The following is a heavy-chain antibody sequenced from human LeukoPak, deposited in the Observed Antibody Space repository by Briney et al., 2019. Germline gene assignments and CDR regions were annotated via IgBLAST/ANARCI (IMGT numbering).Heavy chain of an antibody. CDR1: GFTFSNYW. V-gene: IGHV3-7*01. Sequence: GGSLRLSCAASGFTFSNYWMSWVRQAPGKGLEWVANIKQDGSEKYYVDSVKGRFTISRENAKNSLYLQMNSLRAEDTAVYYCARSVVVTAIIHFDYWGQGTLVTVSS. D-gene: IGHD2-21*02. J-gene: IGHJ4*02. CDR3: ARSVVVTAIIHFDY. CDR2: IKQDGSEK.